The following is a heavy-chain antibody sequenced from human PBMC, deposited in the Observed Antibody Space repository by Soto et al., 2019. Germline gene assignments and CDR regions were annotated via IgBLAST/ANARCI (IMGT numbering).Heavy chain of an antibody. D-gene: IGHD3-16*01. Sequence: QVQLVQSGAEVKKPGASVKVSCKASGYTFTSHTMHWVRQAPGQRLEWMGWINAGNGNTKYSQKFQGRVTITRDTSASTAYMELSSLRSEDTAVYYCARGYGGPLGWFDPWVQGTLVTVSS. CDR3: ARGYGGPLGWFDP. V-gene: IGHV1-3*01. CDR1: GYTFTSHT. J-gene: IGHJ5*02. CDR2: INAGNGNT.